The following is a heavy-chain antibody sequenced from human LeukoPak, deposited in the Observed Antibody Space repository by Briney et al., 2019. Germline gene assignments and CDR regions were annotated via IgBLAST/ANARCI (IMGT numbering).Heavy chain of an antibody. V-gene: IGHV1-18*01. CDR3: ARGRSGYYSGSSDDAFDV. CDR1: GYTFTTYG. Sequence: ASVKVSCKASGYTFTTYGISWVRQAPGQGLEWMGWISAYNGNTNYAQKFQGRVTMTTDTSTSTAYTELSRLRSDDTAVYYCARGRSGYYSGSSDDAFDVWGQGTMVTVSS. CDR2: ISAYNGNT. J-gene: IGHJ3*01. D-gene: IGHD3-22*01.